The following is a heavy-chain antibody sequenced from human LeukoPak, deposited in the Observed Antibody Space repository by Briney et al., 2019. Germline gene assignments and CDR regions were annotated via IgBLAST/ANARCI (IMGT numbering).Heavy chain of an antibody. Sequence: PSQTLSLTCTVSGGSISSGDYYWSWIRQPPGKGLEWVGYIYYSGSTYYNPSLQSRITIAVDTSKNQSSLKLSSVTSADTAVSAWSRVGEYGGFYYWGQGSLVAVSS. V-gene: IGHV4-30-4*08. CDR1: GGSISSGDYY. J-gene: IGHJ4*02. CDR2: IYYSGST. D-gene: IGHD4-23*01. CDR3: SRVGEYGGFYY.